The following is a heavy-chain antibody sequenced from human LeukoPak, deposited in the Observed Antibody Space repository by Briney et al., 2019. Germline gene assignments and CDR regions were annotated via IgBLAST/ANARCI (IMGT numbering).Heavy chain of an antibody. Sequence: GGSLRLSCAASGFTFRSHAMNWVRQAPGKGLEWVSAISGSGGSTYYADSVKGRFTISRDNSKNTLYLQMNSLRAEDTTVYYCAIAVAGYFDYWGQGTLVTVSS. CDR2: ISGSGGST. CDR3: AIAVAGYFDY. J-gene: IGHJ4*02. V-gene: IGHV3-23*01. D-gene: IGHD6-19*01. CDR1: GFTFRSHA.